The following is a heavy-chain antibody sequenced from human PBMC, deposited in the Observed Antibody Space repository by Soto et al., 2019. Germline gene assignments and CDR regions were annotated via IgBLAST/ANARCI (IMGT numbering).Heavy chain of an antibody. D-gene: IGHD1-26*01. CDR3: ARAWYSGSSHISWFDP. Sequence: KPSCSLSLTCAVCGGSFRGYYWSWIRQPPGKGLEWIGEIHHSGSTNYTPSLKSRVTISVDTSKTQFSLQLSSVTAADTAVYYCARAWYSGSSHISWFDPWGQGTLVTVSS. CDR2: IHHSGST. J-gene: IGHJ5*02. CDR1: GGSFRGYY. V-gene: IGHV4-34*01.